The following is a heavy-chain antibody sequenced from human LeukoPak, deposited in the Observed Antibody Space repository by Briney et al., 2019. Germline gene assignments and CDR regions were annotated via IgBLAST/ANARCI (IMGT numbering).Heavy chain of an antibody. CDR2: ISASCNSR. D-gene: IGHD4-17*01. CDR3: AQDRGATVTTFAY. Sequence: GGSLRLSCGASGFTFSSYVMSWVRQAPGKGLEWVSGISASCNSRYYADSVKGRLTISRDNSKNTLFLQMNSLRAEDTAVYYWAQDRGATVTTFAYWGQGTLVTVSS. V-gene: IGHV3-23*01. CDR1: GFTFSSYV. J-gene: IGHJ4*02.